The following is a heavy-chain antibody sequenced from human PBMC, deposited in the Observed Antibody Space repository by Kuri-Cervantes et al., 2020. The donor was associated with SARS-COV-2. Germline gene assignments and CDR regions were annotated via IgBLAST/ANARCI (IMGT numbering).Heavy chain of an antibody. J-gene: IGHJ4*02. V-gene: IGHV5-10-1*01. Sequence: KVFCKDSGYSFTSYWISWVRQMPGKGLEWMGRIDPSDSYTNYSPFFQGHVTISADTSISTAYMELSRLRSDDTAVYYCARAHHNPYDSSGFDYWGQGTLVTVSS. D-gene: IGHD3-22*01. CDR3: ARAHHNPYDSSGFDY. CDR1: GYSFTSYW. CDR2: IDPSDSYT.